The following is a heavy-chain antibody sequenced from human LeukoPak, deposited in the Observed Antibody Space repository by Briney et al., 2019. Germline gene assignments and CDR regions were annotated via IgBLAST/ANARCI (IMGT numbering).Heavy chain of an antibody. J-gene: IGHJ4*02. Sequence: PSETLSLTCTVSGGSISSGGYYWSWIRQHPGKGLEWIGYIYYSGSTYYNPSLKSRVTMSVDTSKNQFSLKLSSVTAADTAVYYCARGSDSSGYYSGFFTFDYWGQGTLVTVSS. V-gene: IGHV4-31*03. CDR3: ARGSDSSGYYSGFFTFDY. CDR1: GGSISSGGYY. D-gene: IGHD3-22*01. CDR2: IYYSGST.